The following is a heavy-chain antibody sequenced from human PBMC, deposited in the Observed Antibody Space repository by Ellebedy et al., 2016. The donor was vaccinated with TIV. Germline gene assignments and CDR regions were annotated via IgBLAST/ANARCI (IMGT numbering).Heavy chain of an antibody. CDR3: ARDGVPVGVYCRGGSCHEDY. J-gene: IGHJ4*02. Sequence: AASVKVSCKASGYTFTGYYMHWVRQAPGQGLEWMGWINPNSGGTNYAQKFQGRVTMTRDTSISTAYMELSGLRSDDTAVYYCARDGVPVGVYCRGGSCHEDYWGQGTLVTVSS. CDR1: GYTFTGYY. D-gene: IGHD2-15*01. CDR2: INPNSGGT. V-gene: IGHV1-2*02.